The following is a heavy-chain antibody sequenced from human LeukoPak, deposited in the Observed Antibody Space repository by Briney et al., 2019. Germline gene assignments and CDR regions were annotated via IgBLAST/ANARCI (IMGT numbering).Heavy chain of an antibody. D-gene: IGHD2-15*01. CDR2: ISSGGGTT. Sequence: PGGSLTLSCAASGFTFNNYAMSCVRQAPGKGLEWVSGISSGGGTTDYADSVKGRFTMSRDTSKNILYLQMTSLRDEDTAKYYCARDTTAYCYGSSCLGFGDWGQGTLVTVSS. V-gene: IGHV3-23*01. J-gene: IGHJ4*02. CDR3: ARDTTAYCYGSSCLGFGD. CDR1: GFTFNNYA.